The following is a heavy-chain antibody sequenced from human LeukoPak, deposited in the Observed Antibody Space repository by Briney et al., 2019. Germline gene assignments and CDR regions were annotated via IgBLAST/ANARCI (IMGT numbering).Heavy chain of an antibody. CDR1: GGSISSGSYY. V-gene: IGHV4-39*01. J-gene: IGHJ4*02. CDR2: IYYSGST. D-gene: IGHD1-7*01. CDR3: GRRSRSTWNYRRGDY. Sequence: SETLSLTCTVSGGSISSGSYYWGWIRQPPGKGLQWIGCIYYSGSTYYKPSLKSRVTISVDTSKNQFSLKLTSVTAADTAVYYCGRRSRSTWNYRRGDYWGQGTLVTVSS.